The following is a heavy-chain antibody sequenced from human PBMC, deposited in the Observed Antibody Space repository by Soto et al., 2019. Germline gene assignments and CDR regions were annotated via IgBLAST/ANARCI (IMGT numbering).Heavy chain of an antibody. CDR3: ARDAGYCSGGSCYSFQQ. D-gene: IGHD2-15*01. CDR1: GYTFTSYA. V-gene: IGHV1-3*01. Sequence: ASVKVSCKASGYTFTSYAMHWVRQAPGQRLEWMGWINAGNGNTKYSQKFQGRVTITRDTSASTAYMELSSLRSEDTAVYYCARDAGYCSGGSCYSFQQWGQGTLVTVSS. CDR2: INAGNGNT. J-gene: IGHJ1*01.